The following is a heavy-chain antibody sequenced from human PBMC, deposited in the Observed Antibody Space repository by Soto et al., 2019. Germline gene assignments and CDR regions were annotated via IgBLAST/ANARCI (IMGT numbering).Heavy chain of an antibody. V-gene: IGHV4-39*01. CDR1: GGSISSSSYY. Sequence: QLQLQESGPGLVKPSETLSLTCPVSGGSISSSSYYWGWIRQPPGKGLEWIGSIYYSGSTYYNPSLKSRVTISVDTSKNQFSLKRSSVTAADTAVYYCARLDSSFQKYYYYYMDVWGKGTTVTVSS. CDR3: ARLDSSFQKYYYYYMDV. J-gene: IGHJ6*03. CDR2: IYYSGST. D-gene: IGHD6-6*01.